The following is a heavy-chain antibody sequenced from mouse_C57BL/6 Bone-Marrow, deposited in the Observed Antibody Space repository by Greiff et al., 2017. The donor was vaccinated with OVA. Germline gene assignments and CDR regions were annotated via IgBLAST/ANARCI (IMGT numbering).Heavy chain of an antibody. Sequence: VHLVESGAELARPGASVKLSCKASGYTFTSYGISWVKQRTGQGLEWIGEIYPRSGNTYYNEKFKGKATLTADKSSSTAYMELRSLTSEDSAVYFCARSKVYDGYFFYWYFDVWGTGTTVTVSS. D-gene: IGHD2-3*01. J-gene: IGHJ1*03. V-gene: IGHV1-81*01. CDR1: GYTFTSYG. CDR2: IYPRSGNT. CDR3: ARSKVYDGYFFYWYFDV.